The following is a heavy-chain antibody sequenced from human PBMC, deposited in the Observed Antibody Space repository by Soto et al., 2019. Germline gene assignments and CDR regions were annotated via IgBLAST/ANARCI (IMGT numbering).Heavy chain of an antibody. V-gene: IGHV3-30*18. CDR1: GFTFSSYG. Sequence: QVQLVESGGGVVQPGRSLRLSCAASGFTFSSYGMHWVRQAPGKGLEWVAVISYDGSNKYYADSVKGRFTISRDNSKNTLYLQMNSLRAEDTAVYYCAKAGVKDYFDYWGQGTLVTVSS. D-gene: IGHD3-10*01. J-gene: IGHJ4*02. CDR2: ISYDGSNK. CDR3: AKAGVKDYFDY.